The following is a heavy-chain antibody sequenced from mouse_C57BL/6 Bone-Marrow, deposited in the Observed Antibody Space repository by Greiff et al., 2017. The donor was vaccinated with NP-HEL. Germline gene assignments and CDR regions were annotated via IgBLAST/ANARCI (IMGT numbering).Heavy chain of an antibody. J-gene: IGHJ4*01. D-gene: IGHD1-1*01. CDR2: INPYNGGT. V-gene: IGHV1-19*01. CDR1: GYTFTDYY. Sequence: EVQLQQSGPVLVKPGASVKMSCKASGYTFTDYYMNWVKQSHGKSLEWIGVINPYNGGTSYNQKFKGKATLTVDKSSSTAYMELNSLTSEDSAVYYCARPPLYGSTLYAMDYWGQGTSVTVSS. CDR3: ARPPLYGSTLYAMDY.